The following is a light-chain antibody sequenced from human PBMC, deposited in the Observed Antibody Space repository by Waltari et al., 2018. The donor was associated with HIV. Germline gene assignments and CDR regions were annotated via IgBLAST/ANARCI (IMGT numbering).Light chain of an antibody. CDR1: ALPKQY. V-gene: IGLV3-25*03. Sequence: SYELTQPPSVSVSPGQTARITCSGDALPKQYAYWYQQKPGQAPLLVIYKDSERPSGIPERFSGSISGTTVTLTISGVQAEDEADYYCQSADSSGTYRNVVFGGGTKLTVL. CDR3: QSADSSGTYRNVV. J-gene: IGLJ2*01. CDR2: KDS.